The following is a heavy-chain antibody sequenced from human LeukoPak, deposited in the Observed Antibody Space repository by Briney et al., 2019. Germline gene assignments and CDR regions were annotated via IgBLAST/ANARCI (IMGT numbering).Heavy chain of an antibody. J-gene: IGHJ4*02. Sequence: SETLSLTCTVSGGSISSYYWSWIRQPPGKGLEWIGHIYYSGSTSYNPSLKSRVTISVDTSKNQFSLKLSSVTAADTAVYYCARYSSSGIEYWGQGTLVTVSS. D-gene: IGHD6-19*01. CDR1: GGSISSYY. CDR3: ARYSSSGIEY. CDR2: IYYSGST. V-gene: IGHV4-59*01.